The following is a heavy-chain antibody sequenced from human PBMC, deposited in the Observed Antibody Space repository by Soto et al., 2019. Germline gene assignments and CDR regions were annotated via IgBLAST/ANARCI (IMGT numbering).Heavy chain of an antibody. J-gene: IGHJ4*02. Sequence: ASVKVSGKASGYTFTNSDINCVLQAPLQCLEWMGWMNPDSGHAAYAQKFQGRVTLTTSTSTSTVYMEMRSLGSEDTAVYYCARRPHCSGGICYYGLDNWGQGTLVTVSS. V-gene: IGHV1-8*01. CDR1: GYTFTNSD. CDR3: ARRPHCSGGICYYGLDN. CDR2: MNPDSGHA. D-gene: IGHD2-15*01.